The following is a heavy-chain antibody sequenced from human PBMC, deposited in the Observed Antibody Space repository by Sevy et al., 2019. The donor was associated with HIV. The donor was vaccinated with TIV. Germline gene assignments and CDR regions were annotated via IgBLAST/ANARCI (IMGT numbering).Heavy chain of an antibody. CDR1: GYTRTELS. CDR2: FDPEDGET. Sequence: ASVKVSCKVSGYTRTELSMHWVRLAPRKGLEWMGGFDPEDGETIYAQKFQGRVTMTEDTSTDTAYMELSSLGSEDTAVYYCATVGYSSSERNFDYWGQGTLVTVSS. J-gene: IGHJ4*02. V-gene: IGHV1-24*01. D-gene: IGHD6-13*01. CDR3: ATVGYSSSERNFDY.